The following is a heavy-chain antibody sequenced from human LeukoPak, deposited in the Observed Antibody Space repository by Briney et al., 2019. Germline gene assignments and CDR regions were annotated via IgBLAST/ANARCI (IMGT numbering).Heavy chain of an antibody. CDR1: GYTFNNYD. J-gene: IGHJ4*02. CDR3: ASRPLGVAIGYFDY. CDR2: MNPNSGNT. V-gene: IGHV1-8*03. Sequence: ASVKVSCKASGYTFNNYDINWVRQATGQGLEWMGWMNPNSGNTGYAQKFQGRVTITMDTSRSTAYMELSSLRSEDTAVYYCASRPLGVAIGYFDYWGQGTLVTVSS. D-gene: IGHD3-3*01.